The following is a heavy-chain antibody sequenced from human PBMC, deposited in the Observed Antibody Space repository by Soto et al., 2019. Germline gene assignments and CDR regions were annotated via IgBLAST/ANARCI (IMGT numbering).Heavy chain of an antibody. CDR3: ARASYDFLSGYTVDGMDV. Sequence: SLRLSCAASGFTFSSYWMSWVRQAPGKGLEWVANIKQDGSEKYYVDSVKGRFTISRDNAKNSLYLQMNSLRAEDTAVYYCARASYDFLSGYTVDGMDVWGQGTTVTLSS. D-gene: IGHD3-3*01. J-gene: IGHJ6*02. CDR1: GFTFSSYW. V-gene: IGHV3-7*03. CDR2: IKQDGSEK.